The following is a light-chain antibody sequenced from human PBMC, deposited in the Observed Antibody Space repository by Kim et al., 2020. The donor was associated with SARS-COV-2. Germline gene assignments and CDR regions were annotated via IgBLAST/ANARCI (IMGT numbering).Light chain of an antibody. Sequence: SASVGDLVTITCRASQTISTWLAWYQQKPVKAPNLLIYLASTLESCVPSRFIGGGSGTEFTLTIDSLQPDGFATYYCQRYSRFPYTFGQGTKLEI. CDR1: QTISTW. V-gene: IGKV1-5*03. J-gene: IGKJ2*01. CDR2: LAS. CDR3: QRYSRFPYT.